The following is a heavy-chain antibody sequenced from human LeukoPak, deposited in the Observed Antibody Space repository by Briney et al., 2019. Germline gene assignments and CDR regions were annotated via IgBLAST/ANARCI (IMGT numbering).Heavy chain of an antibody. CDR2: FDPEDGET. Sequence: ASVNVSCKVSGYTLTELSMHWVRQAPGKGLEGMGGFDPEDGETIYAQKFQGRVTMTEDTSTDTAYMELSSLRSEDTAVYYCATRGSSWYGYWFDPWGQGTLVTVSS. D-gene: IGHD6-13*01. CDR1: GYTLTELS. CDR3: ATRGSSWYGYWFDP. J-gene: IGHJ5*02. V-gene: IGHV1-24*01.